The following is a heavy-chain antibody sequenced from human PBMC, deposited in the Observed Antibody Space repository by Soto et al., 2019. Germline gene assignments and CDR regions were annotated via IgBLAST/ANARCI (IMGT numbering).Heavy chain of an antibody. V-gene: IGHV3-48*02. CDR1: GFTVSTYS. Sequence: EVHLVESGGGLVQPGGSLRLSCAASGFTVSTYSMNWVRQAPGKGLEWISYISGTSSTIYYADSVKGRFTISRDNAKNSLYLQMNSLGDEDTAVYSCARGMGDYCSGGSCPEVVFDYWGQGTLGTVSA. J-gene: IGHJ4*02. CDR3: ARGMGDYCSGGSCPEVVFDY. D-gene: IGHD2-15*01. CDR2: ISGTSSTI.